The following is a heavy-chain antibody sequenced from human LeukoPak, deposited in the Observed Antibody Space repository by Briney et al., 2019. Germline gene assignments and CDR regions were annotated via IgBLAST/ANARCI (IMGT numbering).Heavy chain of an antibody. D-gene: IGHD2-2*01. CDR2: IYYSGST. CDR3: ARVRYCSSTSCRKNYYYYYMDV. V-gene: IGHV4-59*01. CDR1: GGSISSYC. J-gene: IGHJ6*03. Sequence: PSETLSLTCTVSGGSISSYCWSWIRQPPGKGLEWIGYIYYSGSTNYNPSLKSRVTISVDTSKNQFSLKLSSVTAADTAVYYCARVRYCSSTSCRKNYYYYYMDVWGKGTTVTVSS.